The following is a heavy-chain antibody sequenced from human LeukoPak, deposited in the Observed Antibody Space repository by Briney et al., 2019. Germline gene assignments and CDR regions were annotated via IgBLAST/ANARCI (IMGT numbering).Heavy chain of an antibody. Sequence: GASVKVSCKASGYTFTGYYMHWVRQAPGQGLEWMGWINPNSGGTNYAQKLQGRVTMTRDTSISTAYMELSRLRSDDTAVYYCARDHRTMVRGVITYWGQGTLVTVSS. D-gene: IGHD3-10*01. V-gene: IGHV1-2*02. CDR1: GYTFTGYY. CDR3: ARDHRTMVRGVITY. CDR2: INPNSGGT. J-gene: IGHJ4*02.